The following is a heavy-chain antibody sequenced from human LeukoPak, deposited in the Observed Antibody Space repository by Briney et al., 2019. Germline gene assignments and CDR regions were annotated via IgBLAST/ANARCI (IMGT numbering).Heavy chain of an antibody. V-gene: IGHV4-34*01. CDR2: INHSGST. Sequence: SETLSLTCAVYGGSFSGYYWSWIRQPPGKGLEWIGEINHSGSTNYNPSLKSRVTISVDTSKNQFSLKLSSVTAADTAVYYCARAGRYFAVYYFDYWGQGTLVTVSS. CDR3: ARAGRYFAVYYFDY. CDR1: GGSFSGYY. D-gene: IGHD1-1*01. J-gene: IGHJ4*02.